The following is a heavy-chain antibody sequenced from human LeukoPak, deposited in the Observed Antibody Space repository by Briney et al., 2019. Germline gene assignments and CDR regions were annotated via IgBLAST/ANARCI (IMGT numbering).Heavy chain of an antibody. J-gene: IGHJ5*02. CDR3: ARDPGVVVVVAATRGTSQDGWFDP. CDR1: GYTFTGYY. D-gene: IGHD2-15*01. V-gene: IGHV1-2*02. CDR2: INPNSGGT. Sequence: ASVKVSCKASGYTFTGYYVHWVRQAPGQGLEWMGWINPNSGGTKYAQKFQGRVTMTRDTSISTAYMELSRLRSDDTAVYYCARDPGVVVVVAATRGTSQDGWFDPWGQGTLVTVSS.